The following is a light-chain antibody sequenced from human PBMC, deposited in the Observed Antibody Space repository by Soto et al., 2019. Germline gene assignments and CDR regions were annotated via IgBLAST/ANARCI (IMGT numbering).Light chain of an antibody. V-gene: IGKV1-5*03. J-gene: IGKJ1*01. Sequence: DIQMTQSPSSLSASVGDIVTITCRASQSFTRWLAWYQQKPGKAPKLLIYKASNLQSGVSSRFSGGGSGTEFTLTISSLQPDDFATYYCQQYKTYWTFGPGTKVDIK. CDR1: QSFTRW. CDR3: QQYKTYWT. CDR2: KAS.